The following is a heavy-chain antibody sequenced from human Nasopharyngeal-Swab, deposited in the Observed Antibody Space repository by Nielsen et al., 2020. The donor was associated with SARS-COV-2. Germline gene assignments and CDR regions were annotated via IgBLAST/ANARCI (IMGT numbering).Heavy chain of an antibody. D-gene: IGHD3-10*01. CDR3: AKNGGPGSGSTRKEFDY. CDR1: GFTFSTYW. V-gene: IGHV3-7*03. J-gene: IGHJ4*02. CDR2: IRQDESEK. Sequence: GESLKISCEASGFTFSTYWMSWVRQAPGKGLEWVANIRQDESEKYYVDSVKGRFTISRDNAKNSLFLQMNSLRVADTAVYFCAKNGGPGSGSTRKEFDYWGQGTLVTVSS.